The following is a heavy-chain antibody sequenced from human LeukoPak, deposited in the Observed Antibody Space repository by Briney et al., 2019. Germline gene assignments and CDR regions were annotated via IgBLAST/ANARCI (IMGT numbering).Heavy chain of an antibody. CDR3: AKDDCSGGSCYSGHDH. CDR2: ISSSGGSA. CDR1: GFTFSNYA. D-gene: IGHD2-15*01. V-gene: IGHV3-23*01. Sequence: GGSLRLSCAASGFTFSNYAMSWVRQAPGKGLEWVSAISSSGGSAYYADSVKGRFTISRDNSKNTLYLQLNSLRAEDTAVYYCAKDDCSGGSCYSGHDHWGQGTLVTVSS. J-gene: IGHJ4*02.